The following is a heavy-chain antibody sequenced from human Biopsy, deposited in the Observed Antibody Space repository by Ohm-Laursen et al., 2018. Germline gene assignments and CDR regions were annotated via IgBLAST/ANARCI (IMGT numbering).Heavy chain of an antibody. CDR2: IYPGGGT. V-gene: IGHV4-4*07. D-gene: IGHD1-26*01. Sequence: SETLSLTCTVSGGSISSYYWNWIRQAAGKGLEWIGRIYPGGGTIYNPSLKSRVTMSVDTSKNHFSLNLNSVTAADTAVYYCAGIVLGPTNDAFDIWGQGTMVTVSS. J-gene: IGHJ3*02. CDR1: GGSISSYY. CDR3: AGIVLGPTNDAFDI.